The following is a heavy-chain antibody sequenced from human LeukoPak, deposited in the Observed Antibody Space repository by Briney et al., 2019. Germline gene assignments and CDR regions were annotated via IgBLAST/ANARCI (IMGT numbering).Heavy chain of an antibody. CDR2: IYTSGST. Sequence: SETLSLTCTVSGGSISSGSYYWSWIRQPAGKGLEWIGRIYTSGSTNYNPSLKSRVTISVDTSKNQFSLKLSSVTAADTAVYYCAANSVYAYYFNYWGQGTLATVSS. V-gene: IGHV4-61*02. CDR1: GGSISSGSYY. J-gene: IGHJ4*02. D-gene: IGHD5/OR15-5a*01. CDR3: AANSVYAYYFNY.